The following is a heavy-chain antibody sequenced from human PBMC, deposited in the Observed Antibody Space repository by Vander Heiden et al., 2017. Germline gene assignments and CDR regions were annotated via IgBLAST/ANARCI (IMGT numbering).Heavy chain of an antibody. D-gene: IGHD4-17*01. V-gene: IGHV5-51*01. Sequence: EVQLVQSGAEVKKSGESLTISCTGFGYDFSGYWIGWVRQMPGKGLEWMGIIFPGDSQTRHSPSFQGQVTVSVDKSFNTAYLQWSSLQASDTAMYYCARRGGATLTTSYFDSWGQGTLGTVAS. CDR3: ARRGGATLTTSYFDS. J-gene: IGHJ5*01. CDR2: IFPGDSQT. CDR1: GYDFSGYW.